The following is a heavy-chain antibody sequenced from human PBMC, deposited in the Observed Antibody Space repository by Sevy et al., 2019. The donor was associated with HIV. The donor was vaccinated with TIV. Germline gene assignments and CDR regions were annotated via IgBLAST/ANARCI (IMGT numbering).Heavy chain of an antibody. V-gene: IGHV3-9*01. CDR2: ISWNSGSI. CDR3: VKGRYCSGHDYFDY. Sequence: GGSLRLSCAASGFTFDDYAMHWVRQAPGKGLEWVSGISWNSGSIGYADSVKGRFTISRDNAKNSLYLQMNSLRTEDTALYYCVKGRYCSGHDYFDYWGQGTLVTVSS. CDR1: GFTFDDYA. D-gene: IGHD5-18*01. J-gene: IGHJ4*02.